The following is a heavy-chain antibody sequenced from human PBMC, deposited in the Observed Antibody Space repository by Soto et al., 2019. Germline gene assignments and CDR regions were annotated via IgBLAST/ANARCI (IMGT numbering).Heavy chain of an antibody. J-gene: IGHJ3*02. Sequence: GGSLRLSCVASGFTFSSSWMAWVRQTPGKGLEWVGNMKQDGSGTYYMDSVKGRFTISRDNAKNSLYLQMNTLRAEDTAVYYCATIEAVAFHIWGQGTMVTVSS. CDR3: ATIEAVAFHI. CDR2: MKQDGSGT. V-gene: IGHV3-7*03. CDR1: GFTFSSSW. D-gene: IGHD5-12*01.